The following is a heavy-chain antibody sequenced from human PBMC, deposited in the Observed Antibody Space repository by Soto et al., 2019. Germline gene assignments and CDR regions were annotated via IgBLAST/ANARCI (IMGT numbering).Heavy chain of an antibody. CDR3: ARAGVGVTARVVNNAFDI. CDR1: GGTFSSYA. CDR2: IIPIFGTA. J-gene: IGHJ3*02. V-gene: IGHV1-69*13. Sequence: ASVKVSCKASGGTFSSYAISGVRQAPGRGLEWMGGIIPIFGTANYAQKFQGRVTITADESTSTAYMELSSLRSEDTAVYYCARAGVGVTARVVNNAFDICGQGTMVTVSS. D-gene: IGHD3-22*01.